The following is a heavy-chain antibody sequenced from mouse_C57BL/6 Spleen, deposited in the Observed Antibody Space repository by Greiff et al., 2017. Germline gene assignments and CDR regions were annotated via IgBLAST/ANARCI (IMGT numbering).Heavy chain of an antibody. D-gene: IGHD2-1*01. CDR3: TREETGNYWFAY. CDR1: GYTFTDYE. V-gene: IGHV1-15*01. J-gene: IGHJ3*01. CDR2: IDPETGGT. Sequence: QVQLQQSGAELVRPGASVTLSCKASGYTFTDYEMHWVKQTPVHGLEWIGAIDPETGGTAYNQKFKGKAILTADKSSSTAYMELRSLTSEDSAVYYCTREETGNYWFAYWGQGTLVTVSA.